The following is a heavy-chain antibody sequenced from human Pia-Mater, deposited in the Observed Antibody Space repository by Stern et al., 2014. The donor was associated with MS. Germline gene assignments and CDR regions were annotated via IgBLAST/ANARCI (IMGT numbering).Heavy chain of an antibody. J-gene: IGHJ4*02. D-gene: IGHD6-13*01. CDR1: GDSMSNNNW. Sequence: QLQLQESGPGLVRPSTTLFLTCSVSGDSMSNNNWWSWVRQAPGKGLEWIGEVHHSGRTNHNPSPASRPTISIDKSKKMISLRMDSVTAADTAVYYCAGSKDSSSWYGYFDYWGQGTLVTVSS. V-gene: IGHV4-4*02. CDR3: AGSKDSSSWYGYFDY. CDR2: VHHSGRT.